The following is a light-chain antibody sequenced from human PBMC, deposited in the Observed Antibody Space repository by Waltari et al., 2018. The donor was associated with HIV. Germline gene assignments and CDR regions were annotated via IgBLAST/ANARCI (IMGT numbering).Light chain of an antibody. CDR3: QQYNSAPY. CDR1: QSINTW. CDR2: KAS. Sequence: DIQMTQTPSTLSASVGDRVTITCRASQSINTWLACDQQRPGKAPKRLIDKASSLESGVPSRFSGSGSGTEFTLTISSLQPDDFATYYGQQYNSAPYFGQGTKLEIK. J-gene: IGKJ2*01. V-gene: IGKV1-5*03.